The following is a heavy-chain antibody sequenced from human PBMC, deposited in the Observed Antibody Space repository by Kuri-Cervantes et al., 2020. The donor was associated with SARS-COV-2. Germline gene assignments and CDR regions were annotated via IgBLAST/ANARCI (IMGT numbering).Heavy chain of an antibody. V-gene: IGHV3-23*01. D-gene: IGHD5-18*01. CDR1: GFTFSSYA. CDR3: AKVRVARYTYGYGVDY. J-gene: IGHJ4*02. CDR2: ISGSGGST. Sequence: GESLKISCAASGFTFSSYAMRWVRQAPGKGLEWVSPISGSGGSTYYADSVKGRFTIPRNNSKNTLYLPMNRLRAEDTAVYYCAKVRVARYTYGYGVDYWGQGTLVTVSS.